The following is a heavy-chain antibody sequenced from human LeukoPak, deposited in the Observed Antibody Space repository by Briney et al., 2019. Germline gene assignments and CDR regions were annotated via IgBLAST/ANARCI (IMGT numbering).Heavy chain of an antibody. CDR2: ISSSGSTI. Sequence: GGSLRLSCAASGFTFSSYEMNWVRQAPGKGLEWVSYISSSGSTIYYADSVKGRFTISRDNAKNSLYLQMNSLRAEDTAAYYCARDRQGFLDYWGQGTLVTVSS. D-gene: IGHD2-15*01. CDR3: ARDRQGFLDY. CDR1: GFTFSSYE. V-gene: IGHV3-48*03. J-gene: IGHJ4*02.